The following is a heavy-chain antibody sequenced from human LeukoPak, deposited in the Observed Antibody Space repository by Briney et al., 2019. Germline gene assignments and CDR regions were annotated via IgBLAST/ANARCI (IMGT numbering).Heavy chain of an antibody. J-gene: IGHJ1*01. V-gene: IGHV3-11*01. CDR1: GFTFSDYY. CDR3: ARDRYSSGSALFQH. Sequence: GGSLRLSCAASGFTFSDYYMSWIRQAPGKGLEWVSYISSSGSTIYYADSVKGRFTISRDNAKNSLYLQMNSLRAEDTAVYYCARDRYSSGSALFQHWGQGTLVTVSS. D-gene: IGHD6-19*01. CDR2: ISSSGSTI.